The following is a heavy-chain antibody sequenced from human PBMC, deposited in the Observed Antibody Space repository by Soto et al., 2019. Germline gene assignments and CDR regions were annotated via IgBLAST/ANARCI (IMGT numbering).Heavy chain of an antibody. CDR3: ARVASDYINSVDH. CDR2: IGGSGGNR. D-gene: IGHD4-4*01. V-gene: IGHV3-23*01. CDR1: GFTFNAYA. Sequence: EVQLLESGGGLVQPGGSLRLSCAASGFTFNAYAMTWVRQAPGKGLECVSAIGGSGGNRYYAASVKGRFTSSRDNSKDTVDLQMNRLRVEDTAVYYCARVASDYINSVDHWGQGILVTVSS. J-gene: IGHJ4*02.